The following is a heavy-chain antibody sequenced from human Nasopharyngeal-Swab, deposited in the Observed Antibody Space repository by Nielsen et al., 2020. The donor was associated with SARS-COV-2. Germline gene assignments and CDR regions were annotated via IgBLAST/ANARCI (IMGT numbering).Heavy chain of an antibody. CDR2: IYYTGST. V-gene: IGHV4-31*02. D-gene: IGHD6-13*01. J-gene: IGHJ6*02. Sequence: WIRQHRGKGLEWIGYIYYTGSTYCNPSLKSRVTISVDTSKNQFSLKLTSVTAADTAVYYCARYPSSSWSSYGMDVWGQGTTVTVSS. CDR3: ARYPSSSWSSYGMDV.